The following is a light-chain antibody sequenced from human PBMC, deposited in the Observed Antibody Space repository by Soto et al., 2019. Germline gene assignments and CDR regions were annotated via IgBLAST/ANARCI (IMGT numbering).Light chain of an antibody. CDR3: QQYGSSPRFT. J-gene: IGKJ3*01. CDR2: GAS. CDR1: QSIASSY. V-gene: IGKV3-20*01. Sequence: EIVLTQSPGTLSLSPGERATLSCRASQSIASSYLAWFQQKPGQAPRLLIYGASSRATGIPDRFSGSGSRTAFTLTITRLEPEEFAVYYCQQYGSSPRFTFGPGPKVDIK.